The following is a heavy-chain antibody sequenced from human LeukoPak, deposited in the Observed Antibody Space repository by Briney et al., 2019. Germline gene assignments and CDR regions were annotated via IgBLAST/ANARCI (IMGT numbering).Heavy chain of an antibody. CDR1: GFTFRNYA. CDR2: ITYDGSNT. CDR3: ARANKEGGRSYYDTSGYYFLFDSFDY. D-gene: IGHD3-22*01. Sequence: PGGSLRLSCAASGFTFRNYAMHWVRQAPGKGLEWVAVITYDGSNTYYAVSVKGRFTISRDNSKNTLYLQMNSLRAEDTAVYYRARANKEGGRSYYDTSGYYFLFDSFDYWGQGTLVTVSS. J-gene: IGHJ4*02. V-gene: IGHV3-30*04.